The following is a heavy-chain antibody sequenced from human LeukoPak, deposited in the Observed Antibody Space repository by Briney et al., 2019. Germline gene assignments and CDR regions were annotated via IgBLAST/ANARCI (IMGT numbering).Heavy chain of an antibody. CDR2: INESGST. V-gene: IGHV4-34*01. CDR1: GGSISGHY. Sequence: SETLSLTCAVYGGSISGHYWSWIRRPPGKGLEWIEEINESGSTNHNPSLKSRVTTSVDTSKNQFSLKLNSMTAADTAIYYCARVFGQQLGAFDIWGQGTMVTVSS. D-gene: IGHD6-13*01. CDR3: ARVFGQQLGAFDI. J-gene: IGHJ3*02.